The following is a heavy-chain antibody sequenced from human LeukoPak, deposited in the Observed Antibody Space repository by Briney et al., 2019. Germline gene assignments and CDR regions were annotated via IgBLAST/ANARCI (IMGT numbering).Heavy chain of an antibody. CDR3: ARRAPGYDFWSGYTDSNYYYYYYMDV. D-gene: IGHD3-3*01. J-gene: IGHJ6*03. Sequence: SETLSLTCTVSGGSISSYYWSWIRQPPGKGLEWIGYIYYSGSTNYNPSLKSRVTISVDTSKNQFSLKLSSVTAADTAVYYCARRAPGYDFWSGYTDSNYYYYYYMDVWGKGTAVTVSS. V-gene: IGHV4-59*01. CDR1: GGSISSYY. CDR2: IYYSGST.